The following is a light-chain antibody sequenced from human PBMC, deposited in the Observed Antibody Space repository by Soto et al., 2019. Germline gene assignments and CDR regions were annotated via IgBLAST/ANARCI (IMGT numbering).Light chain of an antibody. CDR1: SSDVGNYNY. J-gene: IGLJ2*01. CDR3: TSYAAGKNVV. CDR2: EVN. V-gene: IGLV2-8*01. Sequence: QSALTQPPSASGSPGQSVTISCTGTSSDVGNYNYVSWYQQYPGKAPKLMIYEVNKRPSGVPDRFSGSKSGNTASLTLSGPQAEDEADYYCTSYAAGKNVVIGGGTKLTVL.